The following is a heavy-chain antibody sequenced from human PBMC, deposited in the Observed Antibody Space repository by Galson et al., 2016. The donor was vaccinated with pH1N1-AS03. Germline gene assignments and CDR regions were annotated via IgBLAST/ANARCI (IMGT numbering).Heavy chain of an antibody. CDR2: IHHTGIT. Sequence: SETLSLTCDVYGGSFSGYYWSWIRQPPGKGLEWIAEIHHTGITNYNPSLKSRVTISLDTSNNQFSLKMTSVTAADTAVYYFARWDSSTRYNLDYWGQGTLVTVSS. CDR1: GGSFSGYY. J-gene: IGHJ4*02. CDR3: ARWDSSTRYNLDY. V-gene: IGHV4-34*01. D-gene: IGHD6-13*01.